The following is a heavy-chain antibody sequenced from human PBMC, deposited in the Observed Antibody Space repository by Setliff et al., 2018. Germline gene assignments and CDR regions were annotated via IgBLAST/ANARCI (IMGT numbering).Heavy chain of an antibody. D-gene: IGHD3-22*01. Sequence: TSETLSLTCTVSGGSISSYYWSWIRQPPGKGLEWIGYIYYSGSTNYNPSPKSRVTISVDTSKNQFSLKLSSVTAADTAVYYCARASYYYDSSGYYGAGAFDIWGQGTMVTVSS. CDR2: IYYSGST. V-gene: IGHV4-59*01. CDR3: ARASYYYDSSGYYGAGAFDI. J-gene: IGHJ3*02. CDR1: GGSISSYY.